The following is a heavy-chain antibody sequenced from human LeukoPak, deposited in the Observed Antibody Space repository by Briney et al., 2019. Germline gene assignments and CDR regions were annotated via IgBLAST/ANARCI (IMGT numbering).Heavy chain of an antibody. CDR1: GFTFSSYS. CDR3: ARVLHKRNYDSTTYYGY. V-gene: IGHV3-48*01. D-gene: IGHD3-22*01. J-gene: IGHJ4*02. CDR2: ISSSSSTI. Sequence: GGSLRLSCAASGFTFSSYSMNWVRQAPGKGLEWVSYISSSSSTIYYADSVKGRFTISRDNAKNSLYLQMNSLRAEDTAVYYCARVLHKRNYDSTTYYGYWGQGTLVTVSS.